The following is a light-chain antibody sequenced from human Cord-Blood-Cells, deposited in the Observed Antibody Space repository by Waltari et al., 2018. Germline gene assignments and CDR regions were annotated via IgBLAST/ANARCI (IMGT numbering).Light chain of an antibody. J-gene: IGLJ2*01. CDR1: SSDVGGYNY. Sequence: QSALTQPRSVSGSPGQSVTIPCTGTSSDVGGYNYVSWYQQHPGTAPKLMINDVSKRPSGVPDRFSGSKSGNTTSLTISGLQAEDEADYYCCSYAGSFVVFGGGTKLTVL. CDR2: DVS. CDR3: CSYAGSFVV. V-gene: IGLV2-11*01.